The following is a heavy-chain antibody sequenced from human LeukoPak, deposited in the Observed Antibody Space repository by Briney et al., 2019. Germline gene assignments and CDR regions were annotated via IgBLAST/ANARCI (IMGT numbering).Heavy chain of an antibody. J-gene: IGHJ4*02. CDR2: INHSGST. V-gene: IGHV4-34*01. D-gene: IGHD1-1*01. Sequence: SETLSLTCAVYGGSFSGYYWSWIRQPLGKGLEWIGEINHSGSTNYNPSLKSRVTISVDTSKNQFSLKLSSVTAADTAVYYCARGRLRLSGTTRSGLDYWGQGTLVTVSS. CDR3: ARGRLRLSGTTRSGLDY. CDR1: GGSFSGYY.